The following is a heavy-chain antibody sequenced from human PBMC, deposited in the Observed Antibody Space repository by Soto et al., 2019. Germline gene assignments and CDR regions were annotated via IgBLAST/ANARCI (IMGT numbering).Heavy chain of an antibody. CDR1: RFMFSSHW. D-gene: IGHD3-3*01. V-gene: IGHV3-74*01. Sequence: GGSLRLSCAASRFMFSSHWMHWVRQAPGKGLVWVSRINSDGGTTTYADSVKGRFTISRDNYRDFVYLEISSLTGDDAAVYYCAKDFERSAFDHWGQGTPVTVSS. CDR3: AKDFERSAFDH. J-gene: IGHJ4*02. CDR2: INSDGGTT.